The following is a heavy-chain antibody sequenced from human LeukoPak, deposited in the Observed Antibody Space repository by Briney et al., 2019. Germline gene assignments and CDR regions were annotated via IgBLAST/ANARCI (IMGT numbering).Heavy chain of an antibody. Sequence: KPSGTLSLTCAVSGGSISSSNWWSWVRQPPGKGLEWIGEIYHSGSTNYSPSLNSRVTISVDKSKNQFSLKLSSVTAADTAVYYCARNYFGSGTYPFDYWGQGTLVTVSS. CDR2: IYHSGST. D-gene: IGHD3-10*01. J-gene: IGHJ4*02. CDR3: ARNYFGSGTYPFDY. CDR1: GGSISSSNW. V-gene: IGHV4-4*02.